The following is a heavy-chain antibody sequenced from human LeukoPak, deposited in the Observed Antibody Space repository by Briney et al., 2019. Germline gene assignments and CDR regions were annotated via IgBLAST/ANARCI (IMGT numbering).Heavy chain of an antibody. J-gene: IGHJ4*02. CDR2: IYRSGGT. CDR3: ARDSSGPAF. V-gene: IGHV3-53*01. D-gene: IGHD6-19*01. Sequence: GGSLRLSCAASGFTVSDNYMRWVRQAPGKGLEWVSVIYRSGGTFYSDSVKGRFTISRDSSRNTLYLQMNSLRADDTAVYYCARDSSGPAFWGQGTLVTVSS. CDR1: GFTVSDNY.